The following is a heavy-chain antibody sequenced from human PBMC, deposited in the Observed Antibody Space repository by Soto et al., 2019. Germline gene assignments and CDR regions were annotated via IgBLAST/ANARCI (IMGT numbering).Heavy chain of an antibody. CDR1: GYTFTSYF. CDR3: AREGSDSGSYYKVTITPSRFDY. Sequence: GPSVKVSCKASGYTFTSYFMHWVRQAPGQGLEWMGIINSSGGSTTYAQRLQGRVTMTRDTSTSTVYMELSSLRSEDSAVYYCAREGSDSGSYYKVTITPSRFDYWGQGTLVTVSS. V-gene: IGHV1-46*04. CDR2: INSSGGST. J-gene: IGHJ4*02. D-gene: IGHD3-10*01.